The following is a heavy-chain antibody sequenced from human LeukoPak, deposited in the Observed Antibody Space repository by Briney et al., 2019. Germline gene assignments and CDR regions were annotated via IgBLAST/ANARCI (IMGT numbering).Heavy chain of an antibody. J-gene: IGHJ4*02. CDR2: IWYDGSSK. CDR1: GFXFSSYG. CDR3: ARDMYDSSGYYFDC. V-gene: IGHV3-33*01. D-gene: IGHD3-22*01. Sequence: GGSLRLSCAASGFXFSSYGMHWVRQAPGKGLEWVAVIWYDGSSKYYADSVKGRFTISRDNSKNTLYLQMNSLRAEDTAVYYCARDMYDSSGYYFDCWGQGTLVTVSS.